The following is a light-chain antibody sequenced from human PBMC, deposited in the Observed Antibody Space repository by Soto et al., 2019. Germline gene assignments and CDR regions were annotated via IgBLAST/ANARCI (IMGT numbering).Light chain of an antibody. CDR3: QQYNNWPRT. Sequence: EIALTQSPATLSLSPGERDTLSCRASQSVSSYLAWYQQKPGQAPRLLIYDASNRATGIPARFSGSGSGTDFTLTISSLEPEDFAVYYCQQYNNWPRTFGQGTKV. J-gene: IGKJ1*01. V-gene: IGKV3-11*01. CDR1: QSVSSY. CDR2: DAS.